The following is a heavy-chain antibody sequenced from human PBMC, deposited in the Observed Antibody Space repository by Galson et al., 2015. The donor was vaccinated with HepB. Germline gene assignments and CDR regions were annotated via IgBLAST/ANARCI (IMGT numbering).Heavy chain of an antibody. CDR3: ARRSSSLTYGMDV. CDR1: GFSLSNARMG. J-gene: IGHJ6*02. CDR2: IFSNDEK. V-gene: IGHV2-26*01. Sequence: PALVNPTQTLTLTCTVSGFSLSNARMGVSWIRQPPGKALEWLAHIFSNDEKSYSTSLKSRLTISKDTSKSQVVLTMTNMDPVDTATYYCARRSSSLTYGMDVWGQGTTVTVSS. D-gene: IGHD6-13*01.